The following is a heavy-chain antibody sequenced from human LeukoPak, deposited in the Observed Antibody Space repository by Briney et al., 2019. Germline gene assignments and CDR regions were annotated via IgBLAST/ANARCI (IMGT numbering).Heavy chain of an antibody. J-gene: IGHJ4*02. CDR3: ARLWGRGFVVVPAAIDY. V-gene: IGHV1-8*01. Sequence: ASVKVSCKASGYTFTSYDINWVRQATGQGPEWMGWMNPNSGNTGYAQKFQGRVTMTRNTSISTAYMELSSLRSEDTAVYYCARLWGRGFVVVPAAIDYWGQGTLVTVSS. D-gene: IGHD2-2*01. CDR2: MNPNSGNT. CDR1: GYTFTSYD.